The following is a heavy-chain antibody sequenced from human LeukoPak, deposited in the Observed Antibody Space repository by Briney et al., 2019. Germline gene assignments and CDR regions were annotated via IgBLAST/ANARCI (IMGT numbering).Heavy chain of an antibody. CDR2: ISYSGST. CDR1: GDSISRYY. J-gene: IGHJ4*02. D-gene: IGHD6-13*01. CDR3: VRHPGIAAAFDY. Sequence: PSETLSLTCTVSGDSISRYYWSWIRQPPGKGPECIGYISYSGSTNYNPSLKSRVTISLDTSKNHFSLKLTSVTAADTAVYFCVRHPGIAAAFDYWGQGTLVTVSS. V-gene: IGHV4-59*08.